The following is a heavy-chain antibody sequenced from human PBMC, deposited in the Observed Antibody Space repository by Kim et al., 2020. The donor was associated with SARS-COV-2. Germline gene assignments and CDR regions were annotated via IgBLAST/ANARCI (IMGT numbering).Heavy chain of an antibody. CDR2: IGVTDGSS. CDR3: AKVRLAGAGRDFDY. D-gene: IGHD6-13*01. Sequence: GSLRLSCAASGFTFSSYGMTWVRQAPGKGLEWVSIIGVTDGSSYYADSVRGRFTISRDNSKNTWSLQMNSLRADDTAVYHCAKVRLAGAGRDFDYWGQGTLVTVSS. J-gene: IGHJ4*02. V-gene: IGHV3-23*01. CDR1: GFTFSSYG.